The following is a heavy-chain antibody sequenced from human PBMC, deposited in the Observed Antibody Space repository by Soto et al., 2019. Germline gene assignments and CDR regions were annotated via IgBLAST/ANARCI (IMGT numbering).Heavy chain of an antibody. V-gene: IGHV4-4*07. CDR1: GGSISSYY. D-gene: IGHD2-15*01. CDR2: IYTSGST. Sequence: WETLSLTCTVSGGSISSYYWSWIRQPAGKGLEWIGRIYTSGSTNYNPSLKSRVTMSVDTSKNQFSLKLSSVTAADTAVYYCARDLVVVVAATPKYYYYGMDVWGQGTTVTVSS. CDR3: ARDLVVVVAATPKYYYYGMDV. J-gene: IGHJ6*02.